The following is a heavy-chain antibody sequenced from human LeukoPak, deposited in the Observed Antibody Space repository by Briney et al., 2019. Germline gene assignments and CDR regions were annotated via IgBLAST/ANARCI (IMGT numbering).Heavy chain of an antibody. V-gene: IGHV3-23*01. Sequence: GGSLRLSCAASGFTFSSYAMTWVRQAPGKGLEWVSAISGSAASTYYADSVKGRFTISRDNSKNTLYLQMNSLRAEDTAVYYCAKAPGGIVGYWGQGTLVTVSS. CDR1: GFTFSSYA. CDR2: ISGSAAST. D-gene: IGHD3-16*01. J-gene: IGHJ4*02. CDR3: AKAPGGIVGY.